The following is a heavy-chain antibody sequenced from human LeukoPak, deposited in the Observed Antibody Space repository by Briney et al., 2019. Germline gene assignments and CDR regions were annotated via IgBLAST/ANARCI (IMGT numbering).Heavy chain of an antibody. V-gene: IGHV3-30*03. Sequence: GGSLRLSCAASGFTFSRYSLNWVRQAPGKGLEWVALISYDGSNKFYADSVKGRFTISRDNSKNTLYLLMNSLRADDTAVYYCARGQHRWDYSHNLMSFWGQGTLVTVSS. J-gene: IGHJ3*01. D-gene: IGHD4-11*01. CDR3: ARGQHRWDYSHNLMSF. CDR2: ISYDGSNK. CDR1: GFTFSRYS.